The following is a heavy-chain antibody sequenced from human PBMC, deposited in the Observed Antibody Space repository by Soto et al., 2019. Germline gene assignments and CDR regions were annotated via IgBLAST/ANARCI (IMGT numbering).Heavy chain of an antibody. CDR2: IIPIFGTA. CDR1: GGTFSSYA. V-gene: IGHV1-69*13. J-gene: IGHJ4*02. CDR3: ARVVGSDSGWYPYYFDY. Sequence: GASVKVSCKASGGTFSSYAISWVRQAPGQGLEWMGGIIPIFGTANYAQKFQGRVTITADESTSTAYMELSSLRSEDTAVYYCARVVGSDSGWYPYYFDYWGQGTLVTVS. D-gene: IGHD6-19*01.